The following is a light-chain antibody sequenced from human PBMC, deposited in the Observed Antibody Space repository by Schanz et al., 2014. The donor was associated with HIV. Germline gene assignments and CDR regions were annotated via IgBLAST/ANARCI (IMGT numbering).Light chain of an antibody. CDR3: QQCVTYPYT. CDR2: QAS. V-gene: IGKV1-5*03. J-gene: IGKJ2*01. CDR1: QTIGRF. Sequence: IQMTQSPSTVSASVGDRVTITCRASQTIGRFLAWYQQKPGRAPKLLIYQASTLQTGVPSRFSGSGSGTSVTLTITRLQPDDFENEYCQQCVTYPYTFGQGTTLDIK.